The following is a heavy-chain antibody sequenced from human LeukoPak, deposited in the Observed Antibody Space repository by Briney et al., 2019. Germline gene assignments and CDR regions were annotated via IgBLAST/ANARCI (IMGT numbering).Heavy chain of an antibody. CDR2: TYYRSKWYN. J-gene: IGHJ3*02. CDR1: GDSVSSNSAA. Sequence: SQTLSLTCAISGDSVSSNSAAWNWIRQSPSRGLEWLGRTYYRSKWYNDYAVSVKSRITINPDTSKNQFSLQLNSVTPEDTAVYYCARADIVLMVYAMGAAFDIWGQGTMVTVSS. D-gene: IGHD2-8*01. CDR3: ARADIVLMVYAMGAAFDI. V-gene: IGHV6-1*01.